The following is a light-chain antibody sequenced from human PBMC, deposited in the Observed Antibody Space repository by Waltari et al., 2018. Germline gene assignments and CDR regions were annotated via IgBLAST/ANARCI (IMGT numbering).Light chain of an antibody. CDR3: QQRRNWPLT. J-gene: IGKJ4*01. Sequence: EIVLTQSPATLSLSPGERATLSCWASQSVNWYLAWYQQRPGQAHRLLIFDTSNRATGIPARFSGSGSETDFTLTISSLEPDDSAVYYCQQRRNWPLTFGGGTKVEIK. CDR1: QSVNWY. V-gene: IGKV3-11*01. CDR2: DTS.